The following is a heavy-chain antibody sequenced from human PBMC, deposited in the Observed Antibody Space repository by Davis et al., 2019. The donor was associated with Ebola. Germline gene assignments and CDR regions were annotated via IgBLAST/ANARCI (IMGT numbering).Heavy chain of an antibody. CDR3: AKDQGPGGYSSSKYYYYGMDV. Sequence: GESLKISCAASGFTFSSYGMHWVRQAPGKGLEWVAVISYDGSNKYYADSVKGRFTISRDNSKNTLYLQMNSLRAEDTAVYYCAKDQGPGGYSSSKYYYYGMDVWGQGTTVTVSS. J-gene: IGHJ6*02. CDR2: ISYDGSNK. CDR1: GFTFSSYG. V-gene: IGHV3-30*18. D-gene: IGHD6-13*01.